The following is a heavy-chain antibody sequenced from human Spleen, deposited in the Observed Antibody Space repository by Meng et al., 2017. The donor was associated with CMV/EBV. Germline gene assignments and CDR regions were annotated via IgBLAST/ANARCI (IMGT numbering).Heavy chain of an antibody. CDR2: MNPNSGNT. CDR1: GYTFTDYA. Sequence: ASVKVSCKTSGYTFTDYAITWVRQATGQGLEWMGWMNPNSGNTGYAQKFQGRVTITRNTSISTAYMELSSLRSEDTAVYYCARGGIIQYYYYYYGMDVWGQGTTVTVSS. CDR3: ARGGIIQYYYYYYGMDV. D-gene: IGHD3-10*01. J-gene: IGHJ6*02. V-gene: IGHV1-8*03.